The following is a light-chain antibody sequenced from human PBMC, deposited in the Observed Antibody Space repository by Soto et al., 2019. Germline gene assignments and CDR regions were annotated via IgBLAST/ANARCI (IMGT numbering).Light chain of an antibody. J-gene: IGKJ2*03. Sequence: EIVLTQSPGTLSLSPGESATLSCRASQSVSSTNLAWYQQKPGQSPRLVMFGASSRATGIPDRFSGSGSGTDFTLTISRLEPEDFAVYYCQQYGSSPVSFGLGTKLEIK. CDR2: GAS. CDR3: QQYGSSPVS. V-gene: IGKV3-20*01. CDR1: QSVSSTN.